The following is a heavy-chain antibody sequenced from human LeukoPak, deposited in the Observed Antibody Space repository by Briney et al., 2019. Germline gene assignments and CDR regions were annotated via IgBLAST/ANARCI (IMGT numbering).Heavy chain of an antibody. V-gene: IGHV3-23*01. CDR1: GITLSNYS. CDR3: AKRGVVIRVILVGFHKEAYYFDS. D-gene: IGHD3-22*01. J-gene: IGHJ4*02. CDR2: ISGSGGST. Sequence: PGGSLRLSCAVSGITLSNYSMSWVRQAPGKGLEWVAGISGSGGSTNYADSVKGRFTISRDNPKNTLYLQMNSLTVEDTAVYFCAKRGVVIRVILVGFHKEAYYFDSWGQGALVTVSS.